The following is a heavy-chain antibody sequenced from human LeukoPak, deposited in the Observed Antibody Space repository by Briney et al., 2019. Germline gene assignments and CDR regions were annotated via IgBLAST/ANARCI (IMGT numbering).Heavy chain of an antibody. CDR3: AKGGAAMTYAPQGDVVSTPLDGFDV. D-gene: IGHD2-21*01. V-gene: IGHV3-23*01. Sequence: PGGSQRHSCVASGFAVTAFALSWVRQAPGKGLEWGSTVSGSGGRSFYADSVKGRFTISRDNSEKTVYLHIGSLRPEDTALYYCAKGGAAMTYAPQGDVVSTPLDGFDVWGQGTMVTVSS. CDR1: GFAVTAFA. J-gene: IGHJ3*01. CDR2: VSGSGGRS.